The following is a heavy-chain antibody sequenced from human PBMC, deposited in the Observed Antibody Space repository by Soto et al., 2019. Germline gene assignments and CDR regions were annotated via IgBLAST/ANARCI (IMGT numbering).Heavy chain of an antibody. Sequence: PGGSLRLSCAASGLTFSSYAMSWVRQAPGKGLEWVSAVSGSGGSTYYADSVKGRFTISRDNSKNTLYLQMNSLGAEDTAVYFCAKAEYSSSSPDYWGQGTLVTVSS. V-gene: IGHV3-23*01. CDR1: GLTFSSYA. CDR3: AKAEYSSSSPDY. J-gene: IGHJ4*02. D-gene: IGHD6-6*01. CDR2: VSGSGGST.